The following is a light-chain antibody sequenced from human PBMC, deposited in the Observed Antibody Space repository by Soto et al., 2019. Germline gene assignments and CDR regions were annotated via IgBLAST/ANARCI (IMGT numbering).Light chain of an antibody. V-gene: IGLV2-14*02. CDR1: SSDVGNYNL. CDR3: ISYTTSSTSYV. CDR2: EVS. J-gene: IGLJ1*01. Sequence: QSALTQPASVSGSPGQSITISCTGTSSDVGNYNLVSWYQQHPGKAPKLMIFEVSNRPSGVSNRFSGSKSGNTASLTISVLQAEDEADYYCISYTTSSTSYVFGTGTKLTVL.